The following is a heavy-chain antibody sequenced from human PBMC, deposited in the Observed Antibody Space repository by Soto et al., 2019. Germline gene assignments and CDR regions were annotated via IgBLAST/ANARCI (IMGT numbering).Heavy chain of an antibody. D-gene: IGHD3-16*01. CDR3: TKVISTVGGDFDS. CDR1: GFTFGNYW. Sequence: DVQLVESGGGLVQPGGSLRLSCAASGFTFGNYWRHWVRQAPGKGLVWLARINSDGSSTSNADSVKGQFTISRDNAKNTLCLEMNSLRSEDTAMYYCTKVISTVGGDFDSWGQGTLVTVSS. V-gene: IGHV3-74*01. CDR2: INSDGSST. J-gene: IGHJ4*02.